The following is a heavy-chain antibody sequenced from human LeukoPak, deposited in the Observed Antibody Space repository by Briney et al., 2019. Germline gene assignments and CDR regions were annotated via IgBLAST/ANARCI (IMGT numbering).Heavy chain of an antibody. CDR2: ISGSGGST. CDR1: GFTFSSYA. V-gene: IGHV3-23*01. J-gene: IGHJ5*02. Sequence: QPGGSLRLSCAASGFTFSSYAMSWVRQAPGKGLEWVSAISGSGGSTYYADSVKGRFTISRDNSKNTLYLQMNSLRAEDTAVYYCAKDRGRTEYFLPIGGGDWFDPWGQGTLVTVSS. CDR3: AKDRGRTEYFLPIGGGDWFDP. D-gene: IGHD2/OR15-2a*01.